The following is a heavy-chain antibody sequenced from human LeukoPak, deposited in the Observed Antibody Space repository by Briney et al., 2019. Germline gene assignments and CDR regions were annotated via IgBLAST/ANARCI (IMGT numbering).Heavy chain of an antibody. CDR2: INPANGDT. CDR3: ARGRYCSGGSCALGY. CDR1: GYTFTTYA. V-gene: IGHV1-3*01. J-gene: IGHJ4*02. D-gene: IGHD2-15*01. Sequence: ASVKVSCKTSGYTFTTYAMHWVRQAPGQRLEWMGWINPANGDTKYSQRFQGRVTITRDTSANTAYMELSSVRSEDTAVYYCARGRYCSGGSCALGYWGQGTLVTVSS.